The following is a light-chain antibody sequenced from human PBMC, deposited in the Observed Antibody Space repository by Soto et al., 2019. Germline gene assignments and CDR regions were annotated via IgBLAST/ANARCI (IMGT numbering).Light chain of an antibody. CDR2: YAS. CDR1: QSISSW. CDR3: QQYDSYSRT. J-gene: IGKJ1*01. V-gene: IGKV1-5*03. Sequence: DVQMTQSPSTLSASVGDRVTITCRASQSISSWLAWYQQKPGKAPKALIYYASNLVHGVPSRFSGSGSGTEFTLTISRLQPDDFATYYCQQYDSYSRTFGQGTKVEI.